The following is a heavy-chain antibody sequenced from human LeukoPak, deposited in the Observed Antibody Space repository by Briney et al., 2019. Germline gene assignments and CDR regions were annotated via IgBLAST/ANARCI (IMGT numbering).Heavy chain of an antibody. D-gene: IGHD6-13*01. CDR3: ARGGWESSSSWYHY. Sequence: PSETLSLTCAVYGGSFRGYYWSWIRQPPGKGLEWIGEINHSGSTNYNPSLKSRVTISVDTSKNQFSLKLSSVTAADTAVYYCARGGWESSSSWYHYWGQGTLVTVSS. J-gene: IGHJ4*02. V-gene: IGHV4-34*01. CDR1: GGSFRGYY. CDR2: INHSGST.